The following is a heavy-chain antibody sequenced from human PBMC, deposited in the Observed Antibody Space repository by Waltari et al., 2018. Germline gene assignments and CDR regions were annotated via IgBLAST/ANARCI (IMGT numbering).Heavy chain of an antibody. CDR1: GYTFTSYD. CDR3: ATDPSTVAHLGCDY. V-gene: IGHV1-8*02. D-gene: IGHD4-17*01. Sequence: QVQLVQSGAEVKKPGASVKVSCKASGYTFTSYDINWVRQATGQGLEWMGWMNPNSGNTGYAEKFQGRVTITADTSTDTAYMELSSLRSEDTAVYYCATDPSTVAHLGCDYWGQGTLVTVSS. J-gene: IGHJ4*02. CDR2: MNPNSGNT.